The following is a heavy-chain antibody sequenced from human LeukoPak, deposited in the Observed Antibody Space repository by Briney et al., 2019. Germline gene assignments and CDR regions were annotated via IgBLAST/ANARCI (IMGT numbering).Heavy chain of an antibody. Sequence: ASVKVSCKASGYTFSSYDISWVRQATGQGLEWMGWMNPNSGNTGYAQKFQGRVTMTRDTSIRTAYMELTSLRSDDTAVYYCASEVGANFDYWGQGTLVTVSS. CDR3: ASEVGANFDY. D-gene: IGHD1-26*01. V-gene: IGHV1-8*01. CDR2: MNPNSGNT. CDR1: GYTFSSYD. J-gene: IGHJ4*02.